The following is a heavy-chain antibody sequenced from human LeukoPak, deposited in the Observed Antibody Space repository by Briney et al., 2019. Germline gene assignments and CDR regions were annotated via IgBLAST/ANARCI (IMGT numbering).Heavy chain of an antibody. CDR2: ISGSGGST. Sequence: GGSLRLSCAASGFTFSSYAMSWVRQAPGKGLEWVSAISGSGGSTYYADSVKGRFTISINNSKNTLYLQMNSLRAEDKAVYYCAKVWDSGYDEDFDYWGQGTLVTVSS. CDR1: GFTFSSYA. CDR3: AKVWDSGYDEDFDY. J-gene: IGHJ4*02. V-gene: IGHV3-23*01. D-gene: IGHD5-12*01.